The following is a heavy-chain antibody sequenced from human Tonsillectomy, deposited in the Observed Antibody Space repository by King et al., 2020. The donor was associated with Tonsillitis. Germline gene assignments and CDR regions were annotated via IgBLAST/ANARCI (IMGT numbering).Heavy chain of an antibody. J-gene: IGHJ4*02. V-gene: IGHV4-59*02. CDR2: IYHSGST. CDR3: SRTLALAFYGSDRYPPTLFAY. D-gene: IGHD2-21*02. CDR1: GDSVSSYY. Sequence: QLQESGPGLVKPSETLSLICTVSGDSVSSYYWSWIRQSPGMGLEWIGCIYHSGSTIYNPSLRNRVTISVDTSQNQFSLRLSSVTAADTAVYFCSRTLALAFYGSDRYPPTLFAYLCQGALVTVAS.